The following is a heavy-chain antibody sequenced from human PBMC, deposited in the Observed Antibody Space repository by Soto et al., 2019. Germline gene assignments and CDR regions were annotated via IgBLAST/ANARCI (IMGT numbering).Heavy chain of an antibody. Sequence: QVQMVQSGAEVKKPGASVNVSCKASGYTFTSHYIHWVRQAPGQGLEWMGIINPSGGSPIYAQKFQDRVTMTKDTSTSTVYMSLSRLRSEETAIYYCARATCRSGDCYSDWFDPWGQGTLISVSS. CDR3: ARATCRSGDCYSDWFDP. J-gene: IGHJ5*02. V-gene: IGHV1-46*01. D-gene: IGHD2-21*02. CDR2: INPSGGSP. CDR1: GYTFTSHY.